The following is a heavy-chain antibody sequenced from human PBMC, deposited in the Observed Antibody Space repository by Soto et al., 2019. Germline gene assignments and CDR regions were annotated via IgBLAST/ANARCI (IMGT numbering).Heavy chain of an antibody. D-gene: IGHD3-16*01. CDR1: GFTFRNYA. CDR2: ISGSGGST. V-gene: IGHV3-23*01. Sequence: EVQLLESGGGLVQPGGSLRLPCAASGFTFRNYAMTWVRQAPGKGLEWVSSISGSGGSTHYADSVKGRFIISRHNSKNTVYLQMNRLRAEDTAIYYCAKGLPLEYWGQGTLVTVSS. CDR3: AKGLPLEY. J-gene: IGHJ4*02.